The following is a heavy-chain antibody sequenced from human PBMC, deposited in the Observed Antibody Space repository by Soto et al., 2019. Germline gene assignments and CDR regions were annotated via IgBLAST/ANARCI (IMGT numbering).Heavy chain of an antibody. J-gene: IGHJ4*02. CDR2: ISFAGNNK. D-gene: IGHD2-15*01. Sequence: PGGSLRLSCAASGFIFSSYSMHWVRQDPDMGLEWVAFISFAGNNKYYADSVKGRFTISRDNSNNMLYLEMNSLRPDDTAVYYCARDRQKALVVVAATGGFDYWGQGTPVTVSS. CDR3: ARDRQKALVVVAATGGFDY. CDR1: GFIFSSYS. V-gene: IGHV3-30*04.